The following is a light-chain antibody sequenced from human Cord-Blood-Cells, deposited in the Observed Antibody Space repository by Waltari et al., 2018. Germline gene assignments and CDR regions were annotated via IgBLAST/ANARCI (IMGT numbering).Light chain of an antibody. CDR2: AAS. CDR3: QQSYSTPMYT. Sequence: IQMTQSPSSLSPSAGDSVSITCRASQSFSSYLNWYQQKPGKAPKLLIYAASSLQSGVPSRCSGSGSGTDFTLTISSLQPEDFATYYCQQSYSTPMYTFGQGTKLEIK. CDR1: QSFSSY. J-gene: IGKJ2*01. V-gene: IGKV1-39*01.